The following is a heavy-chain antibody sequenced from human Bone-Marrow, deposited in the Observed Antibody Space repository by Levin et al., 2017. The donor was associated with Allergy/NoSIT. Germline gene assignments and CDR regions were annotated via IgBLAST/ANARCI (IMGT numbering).Heavy chain of an antibody. CDR1: GGSFSGYY. CDR3: ARGGNVLRFLEWLSHTPDYFDY. V-gene: IGHV4-34*01. Sequence: SETLSLTCAVYGGSFSGYYWSWIRQPPGKGLEWIGEINHSGSTNYNPSLKSRVTISVDTSKNQFSLKLSSVTAADTAVYYCARGGNVLRFLEWLSHTPDYFDYWGQGTLVTVSS. J-gene: IGHJ4*02. D-gene: IGHD3-3*01. CDR2: INHSGST.